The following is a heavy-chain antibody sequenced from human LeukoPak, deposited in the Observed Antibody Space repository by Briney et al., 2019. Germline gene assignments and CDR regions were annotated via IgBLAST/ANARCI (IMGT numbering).Heavy chain of an antibody. V-gene: IGHV3-30-3*01. J-gene: IGHJ4*02. CDR2: TSHDEGNK. Sequence: GGSLRLSCAASGFTFSNYAMHWVRQAPGKGLEWVAATSHDEGNKYYADSVKGRFTISRDNAKNTLYLQMNSLRAEDTAVYYCARGPTDYWGQGTLVTVSS. CDR1: GFTFSNYA. CDR3: ARGPTDY.